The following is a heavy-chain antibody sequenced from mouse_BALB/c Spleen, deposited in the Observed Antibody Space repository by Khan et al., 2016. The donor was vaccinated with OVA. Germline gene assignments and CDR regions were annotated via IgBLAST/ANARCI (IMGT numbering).Heavy chain of an antibody. Sequence: QVQLKQSGPELVKPGASVKMSCKASGYTFTDYVITWVKQRTGQGLEWIGEIYPGSDNAYYNERFKGKATLTADKSSNTTYMQLSSLTSEDSAVYFCARRDGYDVYFDYWGQGTTLTVSS. CDR2: IYPGSDNA. D-gene: IGHD2-2*01. J-gene: IGHJ2*01. V-gene: IGHV1-77*01. CDR1: GYTFTDYV. CDR3: ARRDGYDVYFDY.